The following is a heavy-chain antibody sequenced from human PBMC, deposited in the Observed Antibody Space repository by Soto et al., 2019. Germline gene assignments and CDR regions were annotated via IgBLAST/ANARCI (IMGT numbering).Heavy chain of an antibody. CDR2: IRGSGTTT. V-gene: IGHV3-23*01. Sequence: EVQLLESGGGLVQPGGSLRLSCAASGFTFSSHAMSWDRQAPGQGLEWVSSIRGSGTTTYYADSVKGRFTISRDNSNNTLYLQMNSLRAEDTALYFCAKLASDSGDYGGFDYWGQGTLVTVSS. D-gene: IGHD4-17*01. CDR1: GFTFSSHA. J-gene: IGHJ4*02. CDR3: AKLASDSGDYGGFDY.